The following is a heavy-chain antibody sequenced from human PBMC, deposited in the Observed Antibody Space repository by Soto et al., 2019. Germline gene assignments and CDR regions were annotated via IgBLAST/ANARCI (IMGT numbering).Heavy chain of an antibody. D-gene: IGHD6-13*01. Sequence: QVQLVESGGGLVKPGGSLRLSCVASGFSISDDYMTWIRQAPGKGLEWVSHISSSSIYTSYAHSVKGRFTISRDNAKNSLYLQMNSLTSEDTAVYYCARDSGSSKYGLDVWGQGTTVTVSS. CDR1: GFSISDDY. CDR2: ISSSSIYT. J-gene: IGHJ6*02. CDR3: ARDSGSSKYGLDV. V-gene: IGHV3-11*06.